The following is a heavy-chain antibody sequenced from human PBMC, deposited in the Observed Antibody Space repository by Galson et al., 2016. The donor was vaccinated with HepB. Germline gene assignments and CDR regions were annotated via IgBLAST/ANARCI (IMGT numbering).Heavy chain of an antibody. V-gene: IGHV4-34*01. CDR3: ARGTPWRAFDF. CDR1: GGSFSCASFSCYS. J-gene: IGHJ3*01. Sequence: SETLSLTCAVYGGSFSCASFSCYSWTWVRQPPGKGLEWIGEINLSGSTKYKSSLKNRVSMSVDTSKNQFSLILSSVSAADTAVYYCARGTPWRAFDFWGQGTMLTVSS. CDR2: INLSGST.